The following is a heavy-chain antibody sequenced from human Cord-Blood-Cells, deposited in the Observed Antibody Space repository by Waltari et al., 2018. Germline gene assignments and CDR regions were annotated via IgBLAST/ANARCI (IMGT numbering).Heavy chain of an antibody. CDR3: ARGHGSVGTSPFDY. Sequence: QVQLQQWGAGLLKPSETLSLTCAVYGGSFSGYSWSWIRQPPGKGLEWIGEINHSGSTNYNPSLKSRVTISVDTSKNQFSLKLSSVTAADTAVYYCARGHGSVGTSPFDYWGQGTLVTVSS. V-gene: IGHV4-34*01. D-gene: IGHD1-1*01. CDR1: GGSFSGYS. CDR2: INHSGST. J-gene: IGHJ4*02.